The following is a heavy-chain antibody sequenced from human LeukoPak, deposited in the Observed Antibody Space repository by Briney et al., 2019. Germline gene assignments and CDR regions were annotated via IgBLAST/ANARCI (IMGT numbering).Heavy chain of an antibody. D-gene: IGHD5-24*01. CDR1: GGSISSFY. CDR3: ARQPVEMSTIAAIDY. Sequence: PSETLSLTCTVSGGSISSFYWSWIRQPPGKGLERIGYIYHSGSAKYNPSLKSRVTISVDTSKNQFSLKLSSVTAADTAVYYCARQPVEMSTIAAIDYWGQGTPVTVSS. CDR2: IYHSGSA. V-gene: IGHV4-59*01. J-gene: IGHJ4*02.